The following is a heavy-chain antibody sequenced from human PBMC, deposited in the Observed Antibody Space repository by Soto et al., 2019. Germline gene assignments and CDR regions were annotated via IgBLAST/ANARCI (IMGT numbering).Heavy chain of an antibody. D-gene: IGHD2-2*01. CDR3: AHRPPVPDAQNWFDP. CDR2: IYWDDDK. CDR1: GFSLSTSGVG. J-gene: IGHJ5*02. Sequence: QITLKESGPTLVKPTQTLTLTCTFSGFSLSTSGVGVGWIRQPPGKALEWLALIYWDDDKRYSPSLKSRLTITKDTSKNQVVLTMTNMDPVDTATYYCAHRPPVPDAQNWFDPWGQGTLVTVSS. V-gene: IGHV2-5*02.